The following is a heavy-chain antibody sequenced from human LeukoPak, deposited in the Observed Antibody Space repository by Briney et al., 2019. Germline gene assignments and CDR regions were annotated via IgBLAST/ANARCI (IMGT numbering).Heavy chain of an antibody. CDR2: IQYDRTNE. J-gene: IGHJ6*03. CDR1: ALTFSSYG. CDR3: AKDRCSNGIGCYYYYMEV. V-gene: IGHV3-30*02. Sequence: GGSLRLSCAASALTFSSYGMHWVRQAPGKGLEWVAYIQYDRTNEQYAHSVKGRFRISRDNSNNILCLQMNSLRTEDTAVYYCAKDRCSNGIGCYYYYMEVWGKGTTVTISS. D-gene: IGHD2-8*01.